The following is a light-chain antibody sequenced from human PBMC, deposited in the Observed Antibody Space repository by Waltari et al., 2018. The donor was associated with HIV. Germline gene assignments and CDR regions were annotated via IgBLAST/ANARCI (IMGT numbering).Light chain of an antibody. J-gene: IGKJ3*01. Sequence: DIQMTQSPSSLSASVGDSVSFSCRASQAVSYKVNWFQQRPGKPPKVLIYDASNLQSGVPSRFSGSGSGTNFTLTINSLQPDDFASYFCQQTYRSPLTFGPGTKLDIK. CDR2: DAS. CDR1: QAVSYK. CDR3: QQTYRSPLT. V-gene: IGKV1-39*01.